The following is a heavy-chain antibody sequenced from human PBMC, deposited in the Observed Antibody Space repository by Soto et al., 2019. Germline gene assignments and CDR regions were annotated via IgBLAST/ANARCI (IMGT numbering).Heavy chain of an antibody. CDR3: ARDGHGSYSENFDY. J-gene: IGHJ4*02. CDR1: GFSFSTFG. V-gene: IGHV3-33*01. CDR2: IWNDGNNK. Sequence: QVRLVESGGGVVQPGRSLRLSCAASGFSFSTFGMHWVRQAPGGGLEWVALIWNDGNNKNYADSVKGRFAISRDNSENRLYLQINSLRVEDTAVYYCARDGHGSYSENFDYWGQGTLVTVSS. D-gene: IGHD2-15*01.